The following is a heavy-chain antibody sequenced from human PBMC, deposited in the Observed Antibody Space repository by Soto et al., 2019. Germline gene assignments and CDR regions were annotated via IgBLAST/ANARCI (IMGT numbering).Heavy chain of an antibody. V-gene: IGHV4-59*03. CDR3: AGGGSIVVATRRLMDV. Sequence: QVQLQESGPGLLKPSETLSLTCTVSGGSIRSYCWTWIRQPPGEGLEWIGCIWNSGSTNYNPSLKSRVTTSVDTQMNQFSLQLSSVTVADTAVYYCAGGGSIVVATRRLMDVWGKGTTVTVSS. CDR1: GGSIRSYC. CDR2: IWNSGST. D-gene: IGHD3-22*01. J-gene: IGHJ6*03.